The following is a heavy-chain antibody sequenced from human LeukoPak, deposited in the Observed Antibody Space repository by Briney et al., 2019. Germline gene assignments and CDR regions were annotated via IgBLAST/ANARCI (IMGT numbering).Heavy chain of an antibody. CDR2: ISLGSSCI. D-gene: IGHD3-22*01. CDR3: ARDSAAYDTSGHCYDY. Sequence: GGSLRLSCAASGFTFSAYSMNWVRQAPGKGLEWVSSISLGSSCIYYADSVKGRFTISRDNAKNSLYLQMNSLRAEDTAVYYCARDSAAYDTSGHCYDYWGQGTLVTVSS. V-gene: IGHV3-21*06. J-gene: IGHJ4*02. CDR1: GFTFSAYS.